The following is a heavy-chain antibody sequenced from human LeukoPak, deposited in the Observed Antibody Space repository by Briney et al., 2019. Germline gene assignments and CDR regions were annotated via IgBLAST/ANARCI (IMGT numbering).Heavy chain of an antibody. CDR3: AGGLIYSNRPVFDY. CDR1: GYSVSSGYF. V-gene: IGHV4-38-2*01. D-gene: IGHD4-11*01. Sequence: SETLSLTCGASGYSVSSGYFWAWIRQPPGKGLEWIGNIYHSGITYFNPSLKSRVTMSVDTSKNQFSLKLSAVTGADTALYYWAGGLIYSNRPVFDYWGQGTLVTVSS. CDR2: IYHSGIT. J-gene: IGHJ4*02.